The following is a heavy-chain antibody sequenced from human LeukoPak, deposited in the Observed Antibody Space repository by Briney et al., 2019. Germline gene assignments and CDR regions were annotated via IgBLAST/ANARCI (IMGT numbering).Heavy chain of an antibody. D-gene: IGHD6-13*01. CDR1: GFTFNNYA. V-gene: IGHV3-30*02. CDR3: AKPYSSSWIIYYFDY. Sequence: GGSLRLSCVASGFTFNNYAMTWVRQAPGKGLEWVAFIRYDGSNKYYADSVKGRFTISRDNSKNTLYLQMNSLRAEDTAAYYCAKPYSSSWIIYYFDYWGQGTLVTVSS. CDR2: IRYDGSNK. J-gene: IGHJ4*02.